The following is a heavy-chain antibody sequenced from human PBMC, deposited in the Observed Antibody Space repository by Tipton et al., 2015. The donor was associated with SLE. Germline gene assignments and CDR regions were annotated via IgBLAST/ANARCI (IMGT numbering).Heavy chain of an antibody. Sequence: TLSLTCTVSGGSISSFYWSWIRQPPGKGLDWIGYIYSSGSTDYNPSLKSRVTISVDTSKNQFSLKLSSVTAADTAVYYCARGSFWRGYYYYYYYYMDVWGKGTTVTVSS. CDR3: ARGSFWRGYYYYYYYYMDV. CDR2: IYSSGST. D-gene: IGHD3-3*01. V-gene: IGHV4-59*01. J-gene: IGHJ6*03. CDR1: GGSISSFY.